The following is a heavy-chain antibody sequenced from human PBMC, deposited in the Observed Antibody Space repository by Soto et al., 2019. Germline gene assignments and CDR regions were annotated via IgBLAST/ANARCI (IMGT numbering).Heavy chain of an antibody. CDR3: ARSSGYSSSRFDY. V-gene: IGHV4-59*01. D-gene: IGHD6-13*01. Sequence: PSETLSLTCTVSGGSISGYYWSWIRQPPGKGLEWIGYIYYSGSTNYNPSLKSRVTISVDTSKNQFSLKLSSVTAADTAVYYCARSSGYSSSRFDYWGQGTLVTVSS. J-gene: IGHJ4*02. CDR2: IYYSGST. CDR1: GGSISGYY.